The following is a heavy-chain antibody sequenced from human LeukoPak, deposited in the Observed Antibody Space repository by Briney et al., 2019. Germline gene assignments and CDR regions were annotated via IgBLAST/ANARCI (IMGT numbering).Heavy chain of an antibody. Sequence: PSETLSLTCTVSGGSISSYYWSWIRQPPGKGLEWIGYIYYSGSTYYNPSLKSRVTMSVDTSKNQFSLKLSSVTAADTAVYYCARDLGYGDYGYYYYYMDVWGKGTTVTISS. CDR1: GGSISSYY. D-gene: IGHD4-17*01. V-gene: IGHV4-59*12. CDR2: IYYSGST. J-gene: IGHJ6*03. CDR3: ARDLGYGDYGYYYYYMDV.